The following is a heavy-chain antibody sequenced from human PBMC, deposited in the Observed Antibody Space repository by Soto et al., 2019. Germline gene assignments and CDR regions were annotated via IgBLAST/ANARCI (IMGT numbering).Heavy chain of an antibody. J-gene: IGHJ4*02. Sequence: QVQLQASGPGLVKPSETLSLTCSVSGGSISNNYWSWLRQPPGKGLEWIGYIYYNGNTNYNPSLKSRVTMSVDTSRNQISLKLTTVTAADTAVYYCTRANWYSEYWGQGTLVTVSS. CDR3: TRANWYSEY. CDR1: GGSISNNY. V-gene: IGHV4-59*01. D-gene: IGHD7-27*01. CDR2: IYYNGNT.